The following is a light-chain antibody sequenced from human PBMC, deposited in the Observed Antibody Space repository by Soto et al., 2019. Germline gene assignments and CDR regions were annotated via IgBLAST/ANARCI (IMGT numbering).Light chain of an antibody. Sequence: QSVLTQPPSASGTPGQRVTISCAGSSSNTGRNTVNWYQQLPGTAPKLLMYSNDQRPSGVPDRFSGSKSGTSATLAIRGLQSEDEADYHCATWDDSLNGLVVFGGGTKLTVL. CDR1: SSNTGRNT. CDR3: ATWDDSLNGLVV. CDR2: SND. J-gene: IGLJ2*01. V-gene: IGLV1-44*01.